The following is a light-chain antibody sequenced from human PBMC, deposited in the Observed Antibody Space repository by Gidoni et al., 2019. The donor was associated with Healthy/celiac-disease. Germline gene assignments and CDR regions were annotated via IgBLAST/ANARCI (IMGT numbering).Light chain of an antibody. V-gene: IGKV3-20*01. J-gene: IGKJ3*01. Sequence: EIVLTQSPGTLYLSPGERATLSCRASQSVSSSYLAWYQQKPGQAPRLLIYGASSRATGIPDRFIGSGSGTDFTLPISSLELEDFAVYYCQQYGSSPLTFGPGTKVDIK. CDR1: QSVSSSY. CDR2: GAS. CDR3: QQYGSSPLT.